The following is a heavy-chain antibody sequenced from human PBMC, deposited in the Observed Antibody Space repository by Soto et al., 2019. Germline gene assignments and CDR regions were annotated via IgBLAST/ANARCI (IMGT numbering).Heavy chain of an antibody. Sequence: EVQLVESGGGLVQPGGSLRLSCADSGFTFSSDWMHWVRQAPGKGLVWVSRINSDGSSTNYADSVKGRFTISRDNAKNTLYLQMNSLRVEDTAVYYCARKYNYESSGYYYWGQGTLVTVSS. D-gene: IGHD3-22*01. CDR2: INSDGSST. CDR1: GFTFSSDW. V-gene: IGHV3-74*01. CDR3: ARKYNYESSGYYY. J-gene: IGHJ4*02.